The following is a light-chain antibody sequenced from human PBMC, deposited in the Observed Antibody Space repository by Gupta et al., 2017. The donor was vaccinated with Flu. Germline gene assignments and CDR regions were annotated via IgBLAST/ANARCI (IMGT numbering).Light chain of an antibody. CDR3: SLYITSSTVVNWV. CDR2: EVS. Sequence: QSALTQPASVSGSPGQSIPISCTGTSSDVGGSNYVSWYQLHPGKAPKLMIFEVSNRPSGVSNRFSGSKSGNTASLTISGLQAEDEADYYCSLYITSSTVVNWVFGGGTKLTVL. V-gene: IGLV2-14*01. CDR1: SSDVGGSNY. J-gene: IGLJ3*02.